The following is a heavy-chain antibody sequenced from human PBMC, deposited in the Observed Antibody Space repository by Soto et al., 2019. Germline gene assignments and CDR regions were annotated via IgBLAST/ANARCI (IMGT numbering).Heavy chain of an antibody. CDR3: AVSYSRDYYYYGMDV. D-gene: IGHD6-13*01. CDR1: GGTFSSYA. J-gene: IGHJ6*02. V-gene: IGHV1-69*13. CDR2: IIPIFGTA. Sequence: SVKVSCKASGGTFSSYAISWVRQAPGQGLEWMGGIIPIFGTANYAQKFQGRVTITADESTSTAYMELSSLRSEDTAVYYCAVSYSRDYYYYGMDVWGQGTTVTVSS.